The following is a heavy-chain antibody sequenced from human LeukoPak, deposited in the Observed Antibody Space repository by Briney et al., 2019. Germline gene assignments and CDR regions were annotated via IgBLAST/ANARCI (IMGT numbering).Heavy chain of an antibody. CDR2: IYYSGST. Sequence: SETLSLTCTVSGGSISSYYWSWIRQPPGKGLEWIGYIYYSGSTNYNPSLKSRVTISVDTSKNQFSLKLSSVTAADTAVYYCARHTYYYGSGSYYTDAFDIWGQGTMVTVSS. V-gene: IGHV4-59*01. CDR3: ARHTYYYGSGSYYTDAFDI. J-gene: IGHJ3*02. D-gene: IGHD3-10*01. CDR1: GGSISSYY.